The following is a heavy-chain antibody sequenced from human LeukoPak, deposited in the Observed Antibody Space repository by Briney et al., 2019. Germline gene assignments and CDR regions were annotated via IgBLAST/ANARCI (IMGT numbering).Heavy chain of an antibody. CDR2: ISSIGST. J-gene: IGHJ3*02. D-gene: IGHD4-17*01. V-gene: IGHV4-59*11. Sequence: PSETLSLTCTVSGGSISSHYWSWIRQPPGKGLEWIGYISSIGSTNYNPSLKSRVTISVGTSKNQFSLKLTSVTAADTAVYFCARDPTTVTKGLDIWGQGTMVTVSS. CDR1: GGSISSHY. CDR3: ARDPTTVTKGLDI.